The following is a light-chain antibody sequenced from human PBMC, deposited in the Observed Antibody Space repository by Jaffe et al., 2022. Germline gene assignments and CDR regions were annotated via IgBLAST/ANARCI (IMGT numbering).Light chain of an antibody. CDR2: GAS. Sequence: DIQMTQSPSSVSASIGDRVTITCRASQDLSAWLAWYQQKPGKAPQLLISGASSLESGVPSRFSGSGSGTDYTLTISSLQPEDSATYYCQQTSTFPITFGQGTRLEIK. J-gene: IGKJ5*01. V-gene: IGKV1D-12*01. CDR3: QQTSTFPIT. CDR1: QDLSAW.